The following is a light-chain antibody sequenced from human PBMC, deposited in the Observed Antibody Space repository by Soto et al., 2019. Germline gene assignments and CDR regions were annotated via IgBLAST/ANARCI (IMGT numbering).Light chain of an antibody. Sequence: DIQMTQSPSTLSASLGDRVTITCRASQSISSWLAWYQQKPGKAPKLLIYDASSLESGVPSRFSGSGSGTEFTLTISSLQPDDFATYYCQQYNSYITFGQGTRLEIK. CDR1: QSISSW. J-gene: IGKJ5*01. CDR3: QQYNSYIT. CDR2: DAS. V-gene: IGKV1-5*01.